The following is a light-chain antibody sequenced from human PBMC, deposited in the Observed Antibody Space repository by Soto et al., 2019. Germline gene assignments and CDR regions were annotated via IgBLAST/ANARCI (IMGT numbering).Light chain of an antibody. CDR2: EGS. J-gene: IGLJ1*01. Sequence: QSALTQPASVSGSPGQSITISCTGTSSDVGSYNLVSWYQQHPGKAPKLMIYEGSKRPSGVPDRFSGSKSGTSASLAISGLQSEDEADYYCAVWDDSLNGHVFGTGTKLTVL. V-gene: IGLV2-14*02. CDR3: AVWDDSLNGHV. CDR1: SSDVGSYNL.